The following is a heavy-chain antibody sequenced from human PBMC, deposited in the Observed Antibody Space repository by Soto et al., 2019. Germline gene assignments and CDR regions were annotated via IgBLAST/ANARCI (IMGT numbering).Heavy chain of an antibody. J-gene: IGHJ4*02. CDR3: AHAYGGRSLY. CDR1: GFSLSTSRVG. V-gene: IGHV2-5*02. Sequence: QITLKESGPTLVKPTQTLTLTCTFSGFSLSTSRVGVGWISQPPGKALEWLAVIYWDDAKTYRPSLKSRLTITKDTSKNQVALTMTDMDPVDTATYYCAHAYGGRSLYWGQGTLVTVSS. CDR2: IYWDDAK. D-gene: IGHD1-26*01.